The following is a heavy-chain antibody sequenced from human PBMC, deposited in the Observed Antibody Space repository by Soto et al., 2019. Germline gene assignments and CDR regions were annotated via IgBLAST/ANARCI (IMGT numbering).Heavy chain of an antibody. CDR3: ARGGTSSSWHYYYYGMDV. D-gene: IGHD6-13*01. V-gene: IGHV4-34*01. Sequence: QVQLQQWGAGLLKPSETLSLTCAVYGGSFSGYYWSWIRQPPGKGLEWIGEINHRGSTNYNPSLKSRVTISVDTSKNQFSLKLSSVTAADTAVYYCARGGTSSSWHYYYYGMDVWGQGTTVTVSS. CDR2: INHRGST. J-gene: IGHJ6*02. CDR1: GGSFSGYY.